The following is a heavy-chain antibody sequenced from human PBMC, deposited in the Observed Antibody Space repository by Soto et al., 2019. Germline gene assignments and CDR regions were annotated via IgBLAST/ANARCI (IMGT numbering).Heavy chain of an antibody. Sequence: ASVKVSCKASGYTFTSYYMHWVRQAPGQGLEWMGIINPSGGSTSYAQKFQGRVTMTRDTSTSTVYMELGSLRSEDTAVYYCASRDIGARPSTNYYYYYMDVWGKGTTVTVSS. CDR1: GYTFTSYY. D-gene: IGHD2-15*01. V-gene: IGHV1-46*03. J-gene: IGHJ6*03. CDR3: ASRDIGARPSTNYYYYYMDV. CDR2: INPSGGST.